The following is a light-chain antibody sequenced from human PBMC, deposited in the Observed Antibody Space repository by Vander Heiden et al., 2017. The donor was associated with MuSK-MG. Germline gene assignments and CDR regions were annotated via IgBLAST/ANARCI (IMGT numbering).Light chain of an antibody. CDR1: SSNIGSNT. CDR3: AAWDDSLNGGV. J-gene: IGLJ3*02. Sequence: QSVLTQPPSASGTPGQRVTISCSGSSSNIGSNTVNWYQQLPGTAPKLLIYSNNQRPSGVPDRFSGSKSGTSASLAISGRQSEDEADYYCAAWDDSLNGGVFGGGTKLTVL. CDR2: SNN. V-gene: IGLV1-44*01.